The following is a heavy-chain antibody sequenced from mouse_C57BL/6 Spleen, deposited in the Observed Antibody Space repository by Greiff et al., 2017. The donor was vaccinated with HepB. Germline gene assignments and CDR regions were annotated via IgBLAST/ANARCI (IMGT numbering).Heavy chain of an antibody. CDR1: GYTFTSYW. D-gene: IGHD2-4*01. CDR2: IYPSDSET. V-gene: IGHV1-61*01. J-gene: IGHJ1*03. CDR3: ARHDYDWYFDV. Sequence: VQLQQPGAELVRPGSSVKLSCKASGYTFTSYWMDWVKQRPGQGLEWIGNIYPSDSETHYNQKFKDKATLTVDKSSSTAYMQLSSLTSEDSAVYYCARHDYDWYFDVWGTGTTVTVSS.